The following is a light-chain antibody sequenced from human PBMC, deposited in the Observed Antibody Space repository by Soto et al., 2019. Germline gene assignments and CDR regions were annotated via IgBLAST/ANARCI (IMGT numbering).Light chain of an antibody. CDR2: DVS. CDR3: ASYITAGTYV. J-gene: IGLJ1*01. CDR1: SSDVGSYNY. V-gene: IGLV2-14*03. Sequence: QSVLTQPASVSGSPGQSITISCTGTSSDVGSYNYVSWYQQHPGKAPKLMIYDVSNRPSGVSDRFSGSKSGNTASLTISGLQGEDEADYFCASYITAGTYVFGTGTKVTVL.